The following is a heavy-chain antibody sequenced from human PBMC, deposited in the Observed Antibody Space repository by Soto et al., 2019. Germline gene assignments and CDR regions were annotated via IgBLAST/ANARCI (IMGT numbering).Heavy chain of an antibody. CDR1: GGTFSTYA. D-gene: IGHD5-12*01. CDR3: ASGIHLWLRRIKLGYSG. J-gene: IGHJ4*02. V-gene: IGHV1-69*12. Sequence: QVQLVQSGAEVKKPESSVKVSCKAPGGTFSTYAISWVRQAPGQGLEWMGGSIPMFGTANYAQRFQDGVTMTADASTNTVSMELSSRRSEDTAVYFCASGIHLWLRRIKLGYSGWGQGTLVTVSS. CDR2: SIPMFGTA.